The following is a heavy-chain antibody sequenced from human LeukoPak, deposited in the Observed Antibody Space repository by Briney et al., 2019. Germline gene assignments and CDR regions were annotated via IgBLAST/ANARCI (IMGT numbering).Heavy chain of an antibody. CDR2: IYYTGST. Sequence: PSETLSLTCTVSGGSISGYYWSWIRQPPGKGLEWIGYIYYTGSTDYNPSLKSRVTISVDTSKNQFSLKLSSVTAADTAAYYCARHHYRSSGYFYQDYWGQGTLVTVSS. J-gene: IGHJ4*02. V-gene: IGHV4-59*08. CDR1: GGSISGYY. D-gene: IGHD3-22*01. CDR3: ARHHYRSSGYFYQDY.